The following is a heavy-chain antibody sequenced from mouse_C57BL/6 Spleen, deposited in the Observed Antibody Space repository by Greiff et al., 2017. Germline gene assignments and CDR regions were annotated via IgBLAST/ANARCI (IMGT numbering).Heavy chain of an antibody. J-gene: IGHJ2*01. CDR3: ARRAGTGFDY. Sequence: QVQLQQPGAELVKPGASVKLSCKASGYTFTSYWMQWVKQRPGQGLEWIGEIDPSDSYTNYNQKFKGKATLTVDTSSSTAYMQLSSLTSEDSAVYYCARRAGTGFDYWGQGTTLTVSS. CDR1: GYTFTSYW. CDR2: IDPSDSYT. V-gene: IGHV1-50*01. D-gene: IGHD3-3*01.